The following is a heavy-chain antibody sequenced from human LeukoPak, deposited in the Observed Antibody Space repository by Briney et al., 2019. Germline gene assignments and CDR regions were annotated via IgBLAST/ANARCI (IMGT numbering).Heavy chain of an antibody. CDR3: ARGNRVVRPAAYYFDY. CDR1: GYTFTSYD. Sequence: ASVKVSCKAPGYTFTSYDINWVRQATGQGLEWMGWMNPNSGNTGYAQKFQGRVTITRNTSISTAYMELSSLRSEDTAVYYCARGNRVVRPAAYYFDYWGQGTLVTVSS. V-gene: IGHV1-8*03. D-gene: IGHD2-2*01. J-gene: IGHJ4*02. CDR2: MNPNSGNT.